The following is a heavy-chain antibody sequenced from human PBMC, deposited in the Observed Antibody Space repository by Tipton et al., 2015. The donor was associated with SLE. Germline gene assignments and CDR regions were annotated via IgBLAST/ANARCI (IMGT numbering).Heavy chain of an antibody. J-gene: IGHJ4*02. Sequence: GSLRLSCAASGFTFSSYWMSWVRQAPGKGLEWVANIKQDGSEKYYVDSVKGRFTISRDNAENSLYLQMNSLRAEDTAVYYCARGLGRLPGYFDYWGQGTLVTVSS. CDR3: ARGLGRLPGYFDY. V-gene: IGHV3-7*01. CDR1: GFTFSSYW. D-gene: IGHD6-25*01. CDR2: IKQDGSEK.